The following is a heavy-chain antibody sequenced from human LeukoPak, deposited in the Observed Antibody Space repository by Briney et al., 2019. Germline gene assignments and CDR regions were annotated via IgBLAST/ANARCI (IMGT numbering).Heavy chain of an antibody. D-gene: IGHD3-3*01. CDR3: ARIWSGYYTGELVPENWFDP. J-gene: IGHJ5*02. Sequence: EASVKVSCKASGYTFTGYYMHWVRQAPGQGLEWMGWINPNSGGTNYAQKFQGRVTMTRDTSISTAYMELSRLRSDDTAVYYCARIWSGYYTGELVPENWFDPWGQGTLVTVSS. V-gene: IGHV1-2*02. CDR2: INPNSGGT. CDR1: GYTFTGYY.